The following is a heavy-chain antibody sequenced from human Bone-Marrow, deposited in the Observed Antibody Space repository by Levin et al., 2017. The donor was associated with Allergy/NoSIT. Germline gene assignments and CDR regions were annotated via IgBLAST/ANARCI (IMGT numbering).Heavy chain of an antibody. J-gene: IGHJ4*02. Sequence: SETLSLTCAVYGGSFSGYYWSWIRQPPGKGLEWIGEINHSGSTNYNPSLKSRVTISVDTSKNQFSLKLSSVTAADTAVYYCARGRSYYYGSGSRTPGYWGQGTLVTVSS. V-gene: IGHV4-34*01. CDR2: INHSGST. CDR1: GGSFSGYY. CDR3: ARGRSYYYGSGSRTPGY. D-gene: IGHD3-10*01.